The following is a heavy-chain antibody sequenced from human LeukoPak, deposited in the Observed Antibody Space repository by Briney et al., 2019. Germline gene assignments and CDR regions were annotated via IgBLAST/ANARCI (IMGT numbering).Heavy chain of an antibody. Sequence: PSETLSLTCAVYGGSFSGYYWSWIRQPPGKGLEWIGEINHSGSTNYNPSLKSRVTISVDTSKNQFSLKLSSVTAADTAVYYCARHRGGDYGDYVGGFDYWDQGTLVTVSS. CDR2: INHSGST. V-gene: IGHV4-34*01. J-gene: IGHJ4*02. D-gene: IGHD4-17*01. CDR1: GGSFSGYY. CDR3: ARHRGGDYGDYVGGFDY.